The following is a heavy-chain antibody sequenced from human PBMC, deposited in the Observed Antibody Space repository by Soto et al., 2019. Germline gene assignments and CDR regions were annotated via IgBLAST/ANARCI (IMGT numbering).Heavy chain of an antibody. CDR2: ISTYNGNT. J-gene: IGHJ6*02. CDR3: ASGLLWFGELLSMDV. V-gene: IGHV1-18*01. CDR1: GYTFNSYG. Sequence: QVQLVQSGAEVKKPGASVKVSCKASGYTFNSYGVSWVRQAPGQGLEWMGWISTYNGNTNYAQNLQGRVTMTTDTSTSTAYMELRSLRTDDTAVYYCASGLLWFGELLSMDVWGQGTTVPVSS. D-gene: IGHD3-10*01.